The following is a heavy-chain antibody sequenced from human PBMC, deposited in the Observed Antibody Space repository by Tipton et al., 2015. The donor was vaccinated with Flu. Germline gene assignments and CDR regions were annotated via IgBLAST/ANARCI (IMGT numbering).Heavy chain of an antibody. CDR1: GGSISSYC. CDR2: IYYSGST. Sequence: TLSLTCTVSGGSISSYCWSWIRQPPGRGLEWIGYIYYSGSTNYNPSLKSRVTISVDTSKNQFSLKLSSVTAADTAVYYCARAAYSSGWYFFDYWGQGTLVTASS. CDR3: ARAAYSSGWYFFDY. V-gene: IGHV4-59*01. J-gene: IGHJ4*02. D-gene: IGHD6-19*01.